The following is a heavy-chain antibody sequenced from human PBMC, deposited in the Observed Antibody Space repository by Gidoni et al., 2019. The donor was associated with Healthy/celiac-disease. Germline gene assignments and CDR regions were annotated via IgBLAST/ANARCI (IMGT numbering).Heavy chain of an antibody. V-gene: IGHV3-73*01. D-gene: IGHD1-26*01. Sequence: EVQLVESGGGLVQPGGSLKLSCAASGFTFSGSAMHWVRQASGKGLEWVGRIRSKANSYATAYAASVKGRFTISRDDSKNTAYLQMNSLKTEDTAVYYCTRIPSIVGASPTSFESFWGQGTLVTVSS. CDR3: TRIPSIVGASPTSFESF. CDR1: GFTFSGSA. J-gene: IGHJ4*02. CDR2: IRSKANSYAT.